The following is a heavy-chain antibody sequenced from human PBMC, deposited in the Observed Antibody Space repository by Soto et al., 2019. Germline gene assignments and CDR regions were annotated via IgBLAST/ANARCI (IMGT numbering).Heavy chain of an antibody. CDR1: GFTFSRYG. V-gene: IGHV3-30*18. Sequence: GGSLRLSCAASGFTFSRYGMHWGRQAPGKGLEWVAVISYDGSNKYYADSVKGRFTISRDNSKNTLYLQMNSLRAEDTAVYYCAKDSLTYYDFWSGSGWFDYWGQGTLVTVSS. CDR3: AKDSLTYYDFWSGSGWFDY. J-gene: IGHJ4*02. CDR2: ISYDGSNK. D-gene: IGHD3-3*01.